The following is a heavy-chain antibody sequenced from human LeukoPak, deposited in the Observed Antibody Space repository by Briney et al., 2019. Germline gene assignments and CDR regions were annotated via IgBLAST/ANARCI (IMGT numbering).Heavy chain of an antibody. CDR1: GYTFTSYD. J-gene: IGHJ6*02. CDR2: MNPNSGNT. V-gene: IGHV1-8*01. D-gene: IGHD3-9*01. CDR3: ARGYSPYYDILTGYFYLSKYYYYYYGMDV. Sequence: GASVKVSCKASGYTFTSYDINWVRQATGQGLEWMGWMNPNSGNTGYAQKFQGRVTMTRNTSISTAYMELSSLRSEDTAVNYCARGYSPYYDILTGYFYLSKYYYYYYGMDVWGQGTTVTVSS.